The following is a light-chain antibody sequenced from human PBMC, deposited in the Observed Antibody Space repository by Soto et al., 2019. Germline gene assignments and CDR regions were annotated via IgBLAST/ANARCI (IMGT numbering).Light chain of an antibody. CDR1: QSFSSW. J-gene: IGKJ1*01. CDR2: KAS. CDR3: QQYNSFPGT. V-gene: IGKV1-5*03. Sequence: IQMTQSPSTLSASVGDTVTISCRASQSFSSWLAWYQQKPGKAPKLLIYKASSLQSGVPSRFSGSGSGTEFTLTISSLQPDDFATYYCQQYNSFPGTFGQGPKVDIK.